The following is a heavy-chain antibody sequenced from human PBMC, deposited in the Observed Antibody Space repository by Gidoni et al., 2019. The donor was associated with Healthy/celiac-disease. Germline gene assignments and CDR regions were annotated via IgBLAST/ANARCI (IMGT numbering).Heavy chain of an antibody. J-gene: IGHJ4*02. V-gene: IGHV4-39*01. Sequence: ISSSSYYWGWIRQPPGKGLAWIGSIYYSVSTYYNRSLKSPVTISVDTSKNQFSLKLSSVTAADAAVYYCARLTIVAGFDYWGQGTLVTVSS. CDR3: ARLTIVAGFDY. D-gene: IGHD3-9*01. CDR1: ISSSSYY. CDR2: IYYSVST.